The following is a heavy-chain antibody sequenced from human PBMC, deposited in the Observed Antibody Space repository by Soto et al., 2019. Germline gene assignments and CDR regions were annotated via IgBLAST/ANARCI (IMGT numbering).Heavy chain of an antibody. D-gene: IGHD6-6*01. CDR1: GYTFTSYY. CDR2: INPSGGST. CDR3: ARGVFWSSSWLHYYYYGMDV. J-gene: IGHJ6*02. Sequence: ASVKVSCKASGYTFTSYYMHWVRQAPGQGLEWMGIINPSGGSTSYAQKFQGRVTMTRDTSTSTVYVELSSLRSEDTAVYYCARGVFWSSSWLHYYYYGMDVWGQGTTVTVSS. V-gene: IGHV1-46*01.